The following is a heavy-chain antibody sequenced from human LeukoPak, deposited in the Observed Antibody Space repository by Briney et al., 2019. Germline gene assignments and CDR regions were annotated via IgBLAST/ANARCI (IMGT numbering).Heavy chain of an antibody. Sequence: SETLSLTCTVSGGSISSSSYYWGWIRQPPGKGLEWIGSIYYSGSTYYNPSLKSRVTISVDTSKNQFSLKLSSVTAADTAVYYCARVGRIAAAGTSLRGAYYYYYMDVWGKGTTVTVSS. J-gene: IGHJ6*03. CDR2: IYYSGST. V-gene: IGHV4-39*07. CDR3: ARVGRIAAAGTSLRGAYYYYYMDV. CDR1: GGSISSSSYY. D-gene: IGHD6-13*01.